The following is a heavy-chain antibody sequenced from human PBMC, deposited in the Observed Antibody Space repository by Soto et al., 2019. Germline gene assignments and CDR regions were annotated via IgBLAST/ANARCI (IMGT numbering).Heavy chain of an antibody. CDR2: IKQDGSGK. CDR1: GFTFSSYW. D-gene: IGHD3-3*01. Sequence: EVQLVESGGGLVQPGGSLRLSCAASGFTFSSYWMSWVRQAPGKGLEWVANIKQDGSGKYYVDSVKGRFTISRDNAMNCLYPQTSVRRTEDTAVYYCAGDRYASYDFWRGSLPCCYCGMAVWGQGTTVPVCS. CDR3: AGDRYASYDFWRGSLPCCYCGMAV. V-gene: IGHV3-7*01. J-gene: IGHJ6*02.